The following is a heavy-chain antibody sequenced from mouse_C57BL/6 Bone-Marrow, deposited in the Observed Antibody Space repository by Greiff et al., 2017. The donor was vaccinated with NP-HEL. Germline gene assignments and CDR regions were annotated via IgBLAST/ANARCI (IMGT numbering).Heavy chain of an antibody. CDR3: ARYAITTETDY. D-gene: IGHD1-1*01. V-gene: IGHV1-55*01. Sequence: QVQLQQPGAVLVKPGASVKMSCKASGYTFTSYWITWVKQRPGQGLEWIGYIYPGSGSTNYNEKFKSKATLTVDTSSSTAYMQLSSLTSEGSAVYYCARYAITTETDYWGQGTTLTVSS. CDR2: IYPGSGST. CDR1: GYTFTSYW. J-gene: IGHJ2*01.